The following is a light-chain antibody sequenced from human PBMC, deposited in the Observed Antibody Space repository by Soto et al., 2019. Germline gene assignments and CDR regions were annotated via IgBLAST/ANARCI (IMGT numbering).Light chain of an antibody. CDR2: GAS. CDR1: QSVRSTF. V-gene: IGKV3-20*01. J-gene: IGKJ2*01. Sequence: VLPQSPDTLSLSPGDRATLSCRASQSVRSTFLVWYQQKPGQAPRLLIYGASNRAAGIPERFSGSASGTEFTLPISRLEPDDSAVYYCQQYHDSPMYTFGQGTKLQIK. CDR3: QQYHDSPMYT.